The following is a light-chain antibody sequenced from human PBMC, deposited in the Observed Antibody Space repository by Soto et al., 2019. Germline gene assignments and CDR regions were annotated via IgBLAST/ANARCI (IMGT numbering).Light chain of an antibody. Sequence: QSALTQPASVSGSPGQSITISCTGTSSDVGGYNYVSWYQQHPGKAPKLMIYEVSNRPSGVSNRFSGSKSGNTASLTISGLQAEDEADYYGSPYTSSSTYVFGTGTKVTVL. J-gene: IGLJ1*01. CDR3: SPYTSSSTYV. CDR2: EVS. V-gene: IGLV2-14*01. CDR1: SSDVGGYNY.